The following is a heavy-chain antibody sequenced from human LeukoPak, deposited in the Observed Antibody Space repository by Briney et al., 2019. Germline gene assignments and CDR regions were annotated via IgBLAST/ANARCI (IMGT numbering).Heavy chain of an antibody. Sequence: GESLKISCKSSGYSFTNYRIGWVRQMPRKGLEWMGMIYPRDSDTRYSPSFQGQVTISVDKSLSTAYLQWSSLKASDTAMHYCARRRDCTSGICYFDYWGQGTLVTVSS. V-gene: IGHV5-51*01. CDR1: GYSFTNYR. J-gene: IGHJ4*02. CDR2: IYPRDSDT. CDR3: ARRRDCTSGICYFDY. D-gene: IGHD2-8*01.